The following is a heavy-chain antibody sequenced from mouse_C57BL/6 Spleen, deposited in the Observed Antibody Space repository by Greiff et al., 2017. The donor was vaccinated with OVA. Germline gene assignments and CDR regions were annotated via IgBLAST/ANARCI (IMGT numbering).Heavy chain of an antibody. CDR3: ARQDYDGYPLDY. D-gene: IGHD2-3*01. V-gene: IGHV1-82*01. J-gene: IGHJ2*01. CDR2: IYPGDGDT. Sequence: VQLQESGPELVKPGASVKISCKASGYAFSSSWMNWVKQRPGKGLEWIGRIYPGDGDTNYNGKFKGKATLTADKATSTAYMQLSSLTSEDSAVYFCARQDYDGYPLDYWGQGTTLTVSS. CDR1: GYAFSSSW.